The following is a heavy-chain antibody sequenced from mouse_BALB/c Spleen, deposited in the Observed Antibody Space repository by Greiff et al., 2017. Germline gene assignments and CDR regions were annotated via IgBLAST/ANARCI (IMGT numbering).Heavy chain of an antibody. D-gene: IGHD6-1*01. V-gene: IGHV5-12-2*01. CDR2: ISNGGGST. Sequence: DVKLVESGGGLVQPGGSLKLSCAASGFTFSSYTMSWVRQTPEKRLEWVAYISNGGGSTYYPDTVKGRFTISRDNAKNTLYLQMSSLKSEDTAMYYCARHTTAMDYWGQGTSVTVSS. J-gene: IGHJ4*01. CDR1: GFTFSSYT. CDR3: ARHTTAMDY.